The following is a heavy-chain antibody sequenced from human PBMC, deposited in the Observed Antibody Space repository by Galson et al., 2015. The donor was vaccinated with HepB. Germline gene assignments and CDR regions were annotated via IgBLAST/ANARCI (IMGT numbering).Heavy chain of an antibody. CDR2: IYWDDHE. CDR3: ARARYYDSSYDP. Sequence: PALVKPTQTLTLTCTFSGFSLITDGVGVAWLRQPPGKAPEWLALIYWDDHEPYSPSLKSRLAITKDTSKNQVVLTMTNMDPVDTATYYCARARYYDSSYDPWGQGILVTVSS. CDR1: GFSLITDGVG. V-gene: IGHV2-5*02. J-gene: IGHJ5*02. D-gene: IGHD3-3*01.